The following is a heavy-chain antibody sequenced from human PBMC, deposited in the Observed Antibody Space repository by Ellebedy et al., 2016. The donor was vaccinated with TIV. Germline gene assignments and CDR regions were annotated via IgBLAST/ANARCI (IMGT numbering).Heavy chain of an antibody. D-gene: IGHD3-10*01. Sequence: SQTLSLTCAISGDSVSSNSAAWNWIRQSPSKGLEWLGRTYSRYRWYNDFAVSVKSRITINPDTFNNQFSLHLNSVTPEDTAVYHCTVSYGTGSYNYYYYGLGVWGQGTTVTVSS. CDR2: TYSRYRWYN. CDR1: GDSVSSNSAA. J-gene: IGHJ6*02. CDR3: TVSYGTGSYNYYYYGLGV. V-gene: IGHV6-1*01.